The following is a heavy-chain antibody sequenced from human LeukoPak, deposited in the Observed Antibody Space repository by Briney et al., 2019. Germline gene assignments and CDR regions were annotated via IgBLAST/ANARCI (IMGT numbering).Heavy chain of an antibody. V-gene: IGHV3-53*01. CDR2: IYSGGST. Sequence: GGSLRLSCAASGFTVSSNYMSWVRQAPGKGLEWVSIIYSGGSTFYADSVKGRFTISRDNSKNTLYLQMNSLRAEDTAVYYCARDLSPLVSSGYHDYWGQGTLVTVSS. D-gene: IGHD3-22*01. CDR1: GFTVSSNY. CDR3: ARDLSPLVSSGYHDY. J-gene: IGHJ4*02.